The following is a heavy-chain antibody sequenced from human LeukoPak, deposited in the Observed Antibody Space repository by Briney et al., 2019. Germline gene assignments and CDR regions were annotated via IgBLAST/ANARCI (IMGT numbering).Heavy chain of an antibody. CDR1: GGSISSSNYY. V-gene: IGHV4-39*01. D-gene: IGHD6-19*01. CDR3: ARHASVDGNWPRPLDY. CDR2: IYYSGST. Sequence: SETLSLTCTVSGGSISSSNYYWGWIRQPPGKGLEWIGNIYYSGSTYYKPSLKTRVTISVDTSKNQFSLKLTSVTAADTAVYYCARHASVDGNWPRPLDYWGQGSLVIVSS. J-gene: IGHJ4*02.